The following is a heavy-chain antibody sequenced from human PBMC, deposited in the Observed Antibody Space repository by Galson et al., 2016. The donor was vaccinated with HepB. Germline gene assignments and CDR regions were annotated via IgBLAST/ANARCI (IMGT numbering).Heavy chain of an antibody. D-gene: IGHD2-2*01. V-gene: IGHV4-39*01. CDR1: GGSISGSSYW. CDR3: ARRLHCVETSCLKDDAFDI. Sequence: SETLSLTCTVSGGSISGSSYWWGWIRQPPGKGLEWIGSIYYSGSTYYSESLESRLTLSIDTSKNQFSLRLTSVTAADTALYYCARRLHCVETSCLKDDAFDIWVKGTMVTVSS. J-gene: IGHJ3*02. CDR2: IYYSGST.